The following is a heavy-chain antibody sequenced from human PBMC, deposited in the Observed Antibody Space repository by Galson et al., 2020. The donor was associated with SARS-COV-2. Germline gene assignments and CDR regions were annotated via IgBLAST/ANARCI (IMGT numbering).Heavy chain of an antibody. D-gene: IGHD4-17*01. CDR3: ARDPHGDYLEDDDYDVMDV. J-gene: IGHJ6*02. V-gene: IGHV3-30*14. CDR2: ILNDGSNK. CDR1: GFTFSTYA. Sequence: GGSLRLSCAASGFTFSTYAMHWVRQAPGQGLEWVALILNDGSNKYYADSVKGRFTISRDNSKNALYLQMNSLRAEDTAVYYCARDPHGDYLEDDDYDVMDVWGRGTTVTVSS.